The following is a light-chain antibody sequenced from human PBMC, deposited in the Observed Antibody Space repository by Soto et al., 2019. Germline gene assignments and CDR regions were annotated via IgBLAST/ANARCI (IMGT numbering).Light chain of an antibody. CDR1: QSVSSY. V-gene: IGKV3-11*01. CDR2: DAS. CDR3: QQRSNWLT. J-gene: IGKJ4*01. Sequence: EIVLTQSPATLSLSPGERATLSCRASQSVSSYLAWYQQKPGQAPRLLIDDASNRATGIPVRFSGSGSGTDFTLTISSLEPEDFAVYYCQQRSNWLTFGGGTKVEIK.